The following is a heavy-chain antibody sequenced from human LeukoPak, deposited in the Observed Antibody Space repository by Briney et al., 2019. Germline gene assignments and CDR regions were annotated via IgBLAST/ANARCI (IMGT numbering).Heavy chain of an antibody. CDR1: GVSVTTSGYY. V-gene: IGHV4-39*07. CDR3: ARDGGSSWANWFDP. J-gene: IGHJ5*02. Sequence: PSETLSLTCTVFGVSVTTSGYYGAWIRQPPGRGLEWIGSISYSGITYYKPSLRGRVTISGDTAKNQFSLKLSSVTAADTAVYYCARDGGSSWANWFDPWGQGTLVTVSS. CDR2: ISYSGIT. D-gene: IGHD6-13*01.